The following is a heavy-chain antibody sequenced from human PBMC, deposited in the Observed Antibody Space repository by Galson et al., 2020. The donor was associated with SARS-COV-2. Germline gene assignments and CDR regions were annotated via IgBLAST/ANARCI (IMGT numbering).Heavy chain of an antibody. V-gene: IGHV1-18*04. Sequence: ASVKVSCKASGYTFTSYGISWVRQAPGQGLEWMGWISAYNGNTNYAQKLQGRVTMTTDTSTSTAYMELRSLRSDDTAVYYCARVPTIFGVVISRRDDAFDIWGQGTMVTVSS. D-gene: IGHD3-3*01. CDR2: ISAYNGNT. CDR1: GYTFTSYG. J-gene: IGHJ3*02. CDR3: ARVPTIFGVVISRRDDAFDI.